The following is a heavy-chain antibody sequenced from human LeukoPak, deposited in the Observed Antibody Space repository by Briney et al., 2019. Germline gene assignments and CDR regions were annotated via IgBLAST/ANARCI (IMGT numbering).Heavy chain of an antibody. CDR3: ARGVEPLAANTLAY. D-gene: IGHD1-14*01. CDR2: LNSGGTT. CDR1: GFTLSTNY. V-gene: IGHV3-53*01. J-gene: IGHJ4*02. Sequence: GGSLRLSCAASGFTLSTNYMTWVRQAPGKGLEWVSLLNSGGTTYYADSVKGRFTISRDNSKNTLYLEMNSLSPDDTAVYYCARGVEPLAANTLAYWGQGTLVTVSS.